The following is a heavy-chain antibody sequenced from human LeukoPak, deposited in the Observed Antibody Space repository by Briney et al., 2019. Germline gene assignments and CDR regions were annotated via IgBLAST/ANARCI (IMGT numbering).Heavy chain of an antibody. CDR1: GFTFNSYA. J-gene: IGHJ4*02. V-gene: IGHV3-23*01. CDR2: VSGNGVGT. D-gene: IGHD3-22*01. Sequence: GGSLGLSCAASGFTFNSYAMSWVRQAPAKGLEWVSTVSGNGVGTYYADSVSGRFTISRDNSKNTLYLHMNSLGAEDTALYYCAKETGEYYFDTSGNQMFDYWGQGTLVTVSS. CDR3: AKETGEYYFDTSGNQMFDY.